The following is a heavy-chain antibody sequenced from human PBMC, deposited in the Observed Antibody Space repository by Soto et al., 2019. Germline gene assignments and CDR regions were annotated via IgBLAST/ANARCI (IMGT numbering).Heavy chain of an antibody. V-gene: IGHV4-34*01. CDR2: INHLTTT. CDR3: ARGYDTALAPIF. CDR1: GGSFSSYH. D-gene: IGHD5-18*01. Sequence: SETLSLTCAVYGGSFSSYHLSWIRQTPGKGLEWIGEINHLTTTNYNPSLKSRVIISLDTPKNQFSLKLSSVTAADTAVYYCARGYDTALAPIFWGQGILVTVSS. J-gene: IGHJ4*02.